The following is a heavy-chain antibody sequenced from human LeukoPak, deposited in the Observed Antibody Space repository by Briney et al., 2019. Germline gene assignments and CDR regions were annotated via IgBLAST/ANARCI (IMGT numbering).Heavy chain of an antibody. D-gene: IGHD6-6*01. CDR1: GYTFSSYD. V-gene: IGHV1-8*01. Sequence: ASVKVSCKTSGYTFSSYDINWVRQAPGQGLEWMGWMDPNSGDTGYAQKFQDRVTFTRNTSINTAYMDVSSLRSEDTAVYYCARALTVGARRPTNWFDPWGQGTLVTVSS. J-gene: IGHJ5*02. CDR2: MDPNSGDT. CDR3: ARALTVGARRPTNWFDP.